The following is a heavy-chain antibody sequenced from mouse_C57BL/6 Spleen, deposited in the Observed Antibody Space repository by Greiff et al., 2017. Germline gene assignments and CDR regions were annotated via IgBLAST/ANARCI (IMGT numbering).Heavy chain of an antibody. D-gene: IGHD1-1*01. J-gene: IGHJ4*01. V-gene: IGHV14-1*01. CDR1: GFNIKDYY. Sequence: EVQLQQSGAELVRPGASVKLSCTASGFNIKDYYMHWVKQRPEQGLEWIGRIAPEDGDPEYAPKLQGKATMTSDTSSNTSYLQLSSLTSEDTAVYYCTTGLLVAMGYWGQGTSVTVSS. CDR2: IAPEDGDP. CDR3: TTGLLVAMGY.